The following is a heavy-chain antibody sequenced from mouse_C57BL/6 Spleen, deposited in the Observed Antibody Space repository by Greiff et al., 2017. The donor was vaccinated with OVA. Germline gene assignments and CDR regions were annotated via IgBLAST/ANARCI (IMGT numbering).Heavy chain of an antibody. CDR2: INPSSGYN. Sequence: VKLVESGAELARPGASVKLSCKASGYTFTSYTMHWVKQRPGQGLEWIGYINPSSGYNKYNQKFKDKATLTADKYSSTSYMQLSSLTSEDSAVYYCARSDYHAMDYWGQGTSVTVSS. V-gene: IGHV1-4*01. CDR3: ARSDYHAMDY. J-gene: IGHJ4*01. D-gene: IGHD2-13*01. CDR1: GYTFTSYT.